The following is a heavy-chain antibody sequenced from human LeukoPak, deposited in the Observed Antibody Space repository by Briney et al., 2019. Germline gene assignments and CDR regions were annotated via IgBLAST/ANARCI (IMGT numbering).Heavy chain of an antibody. V-gene: IGHV1-69*13. CDR1: GGTFSSYA. J-gene: IGHJ4*02. CDR2: IIPIFGTA. CDR3: ARGMVAATYYFDH. D-gene: IGHD2-15*01. Sequence: ASVKVSCKASGGTFSSYAISWVRQAPGQGLEWMGGIIPIFGTANYAQNFQGRVTVTADESTSTAYMEPSSLRSEDTAVYYCARGMVAATYYFDHWGQGTLVTVSS.